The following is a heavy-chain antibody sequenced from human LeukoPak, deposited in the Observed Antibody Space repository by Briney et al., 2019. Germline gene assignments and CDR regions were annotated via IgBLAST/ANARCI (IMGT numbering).Heavy chain of an antibody. V-gene: IGHV1-69*13. CDR2: SIPIFGTA. CDR3: AREIAAAGMGLDY. J-gene: IGHJ4*02. D-gene: IGHD6-13*01. CDR1: GCSVISYA. Sequence: SAKVSCKASGCSVISYAISRVRQAPGQWLEWMGGSIPIFGTANYAQKFQGRVTITADESTSTAYMELSSLRSEDTAVYYCAREIAAAGMGLDYWGQGTLVTVSS.